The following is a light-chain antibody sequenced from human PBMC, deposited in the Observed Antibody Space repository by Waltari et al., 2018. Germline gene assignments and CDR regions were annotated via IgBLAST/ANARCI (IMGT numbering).Light chain of an antibody. V-gene: IGKV4-1*01. Sequence: DIVMTQSPESLAVSLGWRATISCKTSESVLYSSNNKNHLAWYQQKPGQPPRLLLYWASTRESGVPDRFIGSGSETDFTLTVTSLQAEDVAVYYCQQYYNTPLTFGGGTKVEVK. CDR1: ESVLYSSNNKNH. CDR3: QQYYNTPLT. CDR2: WAS. J-gene: IGKJ4*01.